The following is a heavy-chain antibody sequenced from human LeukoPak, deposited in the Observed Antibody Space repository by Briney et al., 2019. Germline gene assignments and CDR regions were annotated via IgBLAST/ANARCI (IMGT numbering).Heavy chain of an antibody. J-gene: IGHJ4*02. CDR1: GFAFSSYG. CDR3: ARGGVLRYFDWLLPLDY. D-gene: IGHD3-9*01. CDR2: IHYDSSTE. Sequence: GGSLRLSCAASGFAFSSYGMHWVRQAPGKGLEWVAYIHYDSSTEDYADSVKGRFTISRDNSKNTLFLQMNSLRAEDTAVYYCARGGVLRYFDWLLPLDYWGQGTLVTVSS. V-gene: IGHV3-30*02.